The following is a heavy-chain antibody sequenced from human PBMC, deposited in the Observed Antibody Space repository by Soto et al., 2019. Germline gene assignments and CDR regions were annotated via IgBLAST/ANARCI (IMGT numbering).Heavy chain of an antibody. CDR2: ASPYSNIT. V-gene: IGHV1-18*01. CDR3: ARNGERDLGLNNSFYYGMDV. D-gene: IGHD3-10*01. CDR1: DYIFTTYG. Sequence: ASVKVSCKASDYIFTTYGISWVRQAPGQGLEWVGGASPYSNITNYAQKFQGRVTMTTETSTSTVYMELRSLRSDDTAMYYCARNGERDLGLNNSFYYGMDVWGQGTSVTVSS. J-gene: IGHJ6*02.